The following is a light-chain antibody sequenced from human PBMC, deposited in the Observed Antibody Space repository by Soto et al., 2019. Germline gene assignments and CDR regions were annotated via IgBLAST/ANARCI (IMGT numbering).Light chain of an antibody. CDR3: QQGFRTPFT. Sequence: DIQMTQSPSSLSASVGDRITITCRAGQSISNYLNWYRQKLGKAPELLIYAASSLQSGVPSRFSRSGPGTDFTLTISSLQPEDFATYYCQQGFRTPFTFGGGTKVEIK. J-gene: IGKJ4*01. CDR2: AAS. V-gene: IGKV1-39*01. CDR1: QSISNY.